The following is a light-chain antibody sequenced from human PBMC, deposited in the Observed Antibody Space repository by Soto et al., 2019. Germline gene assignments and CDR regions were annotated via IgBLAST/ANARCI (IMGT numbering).Light chain of an antibody. CDR3: QVWDSSSDHP. CDR2: YDS. CDR1: NIGSKS. Sequence: SYELTQPPSVSVAPGKTARITCGGNNIGSKSVHWYQQKPGHAPVLVIYYDSDRPSGIPERFSGSNSGNTATLTISRVEAGDEADYYCQVWDSSSDHPFGGGTKLTVL. V-gene: IGLV3-21*04. J-gene: IGLJ2*01.